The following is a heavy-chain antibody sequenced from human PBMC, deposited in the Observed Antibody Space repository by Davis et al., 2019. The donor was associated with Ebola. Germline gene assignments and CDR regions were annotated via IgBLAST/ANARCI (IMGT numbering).Heavy chain of an antibody. CDR1: GFTFSSYA. CDR3: AKGRITIFGVADDAFDI. D-gene: IGHD3-3*01. Sequence: PGGSLRLSCAASGFTFSSYAMSWVRQAPGKGLEWVSAISGSGGSTYYADSVKGRFTISRDNSKNTLYLQMNSLRAEDTAVYYCAKGRITIFGVADDAFDIWGQGTMVTVSS. V-gene: IGHV3-23*01. J-gene: IGHJ3*02. CDR2: ISGSGGST.